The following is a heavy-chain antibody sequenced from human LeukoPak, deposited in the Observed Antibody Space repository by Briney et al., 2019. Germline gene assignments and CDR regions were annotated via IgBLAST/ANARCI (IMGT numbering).Heavy chain of an antibody. V-gene: IGHV3-21*01. J-gene: IGHJ3*02. CDR1: GFTFSSYS. Sequence: GGSLRLSCAASGFTFSSYSMNWVRQAPGKGLEWVSDISSSSSHIIYVDSVEGRFTISRDNAKTSLYLQMNSLRAEDTAVYYCARRYCSSTSCYAFDIWGQGTMVTVSS. D-gene: IGHD2-2*01. CDR2: ISSSSSHI. CDR3: ARRYCSSTSCYAFDI.